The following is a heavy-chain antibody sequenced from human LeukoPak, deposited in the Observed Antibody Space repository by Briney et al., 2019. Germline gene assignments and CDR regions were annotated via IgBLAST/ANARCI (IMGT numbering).Heavy chain of an antibody. V-gene: IGHV4-61*02. CDR3: ARNGYGSGSSY. Sequence: KASETLSLTCAVSGGCMSSVSNFWSWIRQPAGKGLEWIGRIHTSGNPNYNPSLKSRVTISVDTSKNQFSLQLNSVTAADTAVYYCARNGYGSGSSYWGQGTLVTVSS. D-gene: IGHD3-10*01. CDR2: IHTSGNP. CDR1: GGCMSSVSNF. J-gene: IGHJ4*02.